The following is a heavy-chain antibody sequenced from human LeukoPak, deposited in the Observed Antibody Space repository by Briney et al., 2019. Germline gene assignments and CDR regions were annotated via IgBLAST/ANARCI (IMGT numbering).Heavy chain of an antibody. V-gene: IGHV3-64*01. J-gene: IGHJ4*02. CDR1: GFTFSSYA. CDR2: ISSNGGST. Sequence: GGSLRLSCAASGFTFSSYAMHWVRQAPGKGLEYVSDISSNGGSTYYANSVKGRFTISRDNSKNTLYLQMGSLRAEDMAVYYCARVPRGGSYWFDYWGQGTLVTVSS. D-gene: IGHD1-26*01. CDR3: ARVPRGGSYWFDY.